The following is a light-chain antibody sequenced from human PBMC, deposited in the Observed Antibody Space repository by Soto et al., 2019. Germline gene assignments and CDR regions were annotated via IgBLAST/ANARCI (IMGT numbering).Light chain of an antibody. CDR1: QDISGY. CDR3: QQAYTIPFT. V-gene: IGKV1-12*01. Sequence: DIQMTQFPSSVSASVGDTVTITCRAGQDISGYLAWYQQKPGGAPKLLLFSASSLQTGVPPRFSGSGSGTDFILTISNLEPDDFATYYCQQAYTIPFTFGQGTRLDMK. CDR2: SAS. J-gene: IGKJ5*01.